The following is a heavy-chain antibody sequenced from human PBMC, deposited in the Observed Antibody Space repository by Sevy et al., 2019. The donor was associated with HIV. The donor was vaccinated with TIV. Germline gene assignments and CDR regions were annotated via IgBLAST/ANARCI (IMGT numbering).Heavy chain of an antibody. D-gene: IGHD3-16*02. J-gene: IGHJ6*02. V-gene: IGHV3-30-3*01. Sequence: GGSLRLSCEGSGFSFSRSTMHWVRQAPGKGLEWVAVMSYNGNRKYNEDSVKGRFTISRDDSKNTVFLQMNSLRVEDTGVYYCAREGVLMGGSIVSYGMDVWGQGTTVTVSS. CDR1: GFSFSRST. CDR3: AREGVLMGGSIVSYGMDV. CDR2: MSYNGNRK.